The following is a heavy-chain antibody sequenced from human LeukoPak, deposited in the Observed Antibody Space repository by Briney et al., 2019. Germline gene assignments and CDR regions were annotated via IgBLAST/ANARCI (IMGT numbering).Heavy chain of an antibody. CDR3: ARDGGGSPDY. J-gene: IGHJ4*02. CDR2: IRDNGGST. Sequence: GGSLRLSCAASGFTFSSYSMNWVRQAPGKGLEYVSAIRDNGGSTYYVNSVKGRFTISRDNSKNTLYLQMGSLRPEDMAVYYCARDGGGSPDYWGQGTLVTVSS. V-gene: IGHV3-64*01. D-gene: IGHD2-15*01. CDR1: GFTFSSYS.